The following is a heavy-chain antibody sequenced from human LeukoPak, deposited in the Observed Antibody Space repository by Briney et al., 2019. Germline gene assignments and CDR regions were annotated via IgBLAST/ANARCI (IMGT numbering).Heavy chain of an antibody. J-gene: IGHJ4*02. D-gene: IGHD6-13*01. V-gene: IGHV1-69*13. CDR1: GGTFISYA. CDR3: ARHRSSSWLHIDY. Sequence: SVKVSFTASGGTFISYAISWVRQAPGQGLEWMGGIIPIFGTANYAQKFQGRVTITADESTSTAYMELSSLRSEDTAVYYCARHRSSSWLHIDYWGQGTLVTVSS. CDR2: IIPIFGTA.